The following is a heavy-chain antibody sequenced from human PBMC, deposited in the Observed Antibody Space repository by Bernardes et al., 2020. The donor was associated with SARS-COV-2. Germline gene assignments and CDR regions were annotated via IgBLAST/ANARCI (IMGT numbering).Heavy chain of an antibody. J-gene: IGHJ4*02. Sequence: ASVKVSCKTSGYTFTGYYLHWVRQAPGQGLEWMGWINPDSGDTNYAQKFQDRVTVTRDTSISTAYMELSRLRSDDTAVYYCAAYSNSDYWGQGTLVTVSS. CDR1: GYTFTGYY. D-gene: IGHD6-6*01. CDR2: INPDSGDT. V-gene: IGHV1-2*02. CDR3: AAYSNSDY.